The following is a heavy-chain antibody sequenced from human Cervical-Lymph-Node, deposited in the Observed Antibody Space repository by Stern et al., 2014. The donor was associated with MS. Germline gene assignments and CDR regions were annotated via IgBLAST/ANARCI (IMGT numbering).Heavy chain of an antibody. V-gene: IGHV5-51*01. Sequence: EVQLVESGAELIRPGASLKISCKGSGFKFSIYWIAWVRQMPGKGLEWMGIIYPGDSETRYSPSFQGQGTMSADKSTSTAYLQWSSLNASDTAMYFCARQTTAWASDVWGQGTLVTVSS. D-gene: IGHD1-14*01. J-gene: IGHJ4*02. CDR3: ARQTTAWASDV. CDR1: GFKFSIYW. CDR2: IYPGDSET.